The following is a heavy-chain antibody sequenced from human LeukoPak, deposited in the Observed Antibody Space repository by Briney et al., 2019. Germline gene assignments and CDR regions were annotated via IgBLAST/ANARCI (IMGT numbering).Heavy chain of an antibody. CDR3: ARGGEYGSESYYKY. J-gene: IGHJ4*02. Sequence: PSDTLSPARTLYGGSVSSSRYYWGRIREPPWKGLAWFGSIYYRGSTYYNQSLMNRVTIPVDTSKNQLSLKLSSVTAAHTAVYYCARGGEYGSESYYKYWGEESMVAVSS. V-gene: IGHV4-39*02. CDR1: GGSVSSSRYY. D-gene: IGHD3-10*01. CDR2: IYYRGST.